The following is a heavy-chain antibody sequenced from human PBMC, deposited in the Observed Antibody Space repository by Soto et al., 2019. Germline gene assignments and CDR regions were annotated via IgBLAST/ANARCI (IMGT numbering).Heavy chain of an antibody. CDR3: ARDEGVVVAES. J-gene: IGHJ5*02. CDR1: GYIFSSYS. V-gene: IGHV3-21*01. CDR2: ISSSSSYI. Sequence: EVQLVESGGGLVQPGGSLRLSCAASGYIFSSYSMNWVRQAPGKGLEWVSSISSSSSYIYYADSVKGRFTISRDNAKNSLYLQMNSLRAEDTAVYYCARDEGVVVAESWGQGTLVTVSS. D-gene: IGHD2-15*01.